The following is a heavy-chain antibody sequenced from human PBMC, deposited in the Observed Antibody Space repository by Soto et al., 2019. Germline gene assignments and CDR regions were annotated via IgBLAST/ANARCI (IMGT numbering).Heavy chain of an antibody. V-gene: IGHV4-39*01. Sequence: SETLSLTCTVSGGSISSSSYYWGWIRQPPGKGLEWIGSIYYSGSTYYNPSLKSRVTISVHTSKNQFSLKLSSVTAADTAVYYCARNRDSMVRGVTEFDYWGQGTLVTVSS. CDR2: IYYSGST. CDR3: ARNRDSMVRGVTEFDY. J-gene: IGHJ4*02. D-gene: IGHD3-10*01. CDR1: GGSISSSSYY.